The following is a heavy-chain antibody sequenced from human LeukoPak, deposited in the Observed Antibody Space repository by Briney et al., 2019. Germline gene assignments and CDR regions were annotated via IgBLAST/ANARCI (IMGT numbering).Heavy chain of an antibody. J-gene: IGHJ4*02. Sequence: SGGSLRLSCAASGFTVSSNYMSWVRQAPGEGLEWVSVIYSGGSTYYADSVKGRFTISRDNSKNTLYLQMNSLRAEDTAVYYCARLNYGSGLGAFDYWGQGTLVTVSS. CDR3: ARLNYGSGLGAFDY. CDR2: IYSGGST. CDR1: GFTVSSNY. V-gene: IGHV3-66*04. D-gene: IGHD3-10*01.